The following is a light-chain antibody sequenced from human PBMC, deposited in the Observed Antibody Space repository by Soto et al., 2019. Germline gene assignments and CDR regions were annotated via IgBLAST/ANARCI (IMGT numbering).Light chain of an antibody. V-gene: IGKV3-20*01. CDR3: KRYATPSLP. J-gene: IGKJ4*01. CDR1: QSVSTSY. Sequence: EIVLTQSPGTLSLSPGERATLFCRASQSVSTSYVAWYQQRPGQAPRLLIYATSHRATGIPDRFRGSGSGTDFPPTINRLGPEDLAVSYCKRYATPSLPCRGETK. CDR2: ATS.